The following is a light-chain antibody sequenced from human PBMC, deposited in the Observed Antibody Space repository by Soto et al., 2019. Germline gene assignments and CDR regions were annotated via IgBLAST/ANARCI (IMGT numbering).Light chain of an antibody. CDR2: DES. V-gene: IGLV3-21*02. J-gene: IGLJ2*01. CDR3: QVWDSSSDHVV. Sequence: SYELTQPPSVSVAPGQTARITCGGNNLGRKSVHWYQQKPGQAPVMVVYDESDRPSGIPDRFSGSNSGNTATLTISRVEAGDEADFYCQVWDSSSDHVVFGGGTKLTVL. CDR1: NLGRKS.